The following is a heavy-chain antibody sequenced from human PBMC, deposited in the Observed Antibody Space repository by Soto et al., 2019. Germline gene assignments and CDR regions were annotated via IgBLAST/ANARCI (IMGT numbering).Heavy chain of an antibody. D-gene: IGHD1-1*01. Sequence: SVKVSCKASGFTFTSSAVQWVRQARGQRLEWIGWIVVGSGNTNYAQKFQERVTITRDMSTSTAYMELSSLRSEDTAVYYCAADRTEWNDFQDWFDPWGQGTLVAVSS. CDR2: IVVGSGNT. J-gene: IGHJ5*02. CDR3: AADRTEWNDFQDWFDP. V-gene: IGHV1-58*01. CDR1: GFTFTSSA.